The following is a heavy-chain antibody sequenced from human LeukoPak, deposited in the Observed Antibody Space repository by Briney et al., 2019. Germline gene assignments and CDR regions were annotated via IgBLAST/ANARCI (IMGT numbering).Heavy chain of an antibody. D-gene: IGHD3-22*01. CDR1: GFTSSSYG. V-gene: IGHV3-33*01. CDR2: IWYDGSNK. CDR3: ARGTDYDSSGYCTY. Sequence: PGGSLRLSCAASGFTSSSYGMHWVRQAPGKGLEWVAVIWYDGSNKYYADSVKGRFTISRDNSKNTLYLQMNSLRAEDTAVYYCARGTDYDSSGYCTYWGQGTLVTVSS. J-gene: IGHJ4*02.